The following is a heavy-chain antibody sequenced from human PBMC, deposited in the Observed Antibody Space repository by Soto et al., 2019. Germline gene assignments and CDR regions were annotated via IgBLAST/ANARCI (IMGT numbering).Heavy chain of an antibody. J-gene: IGHJ6*02. V-gene: IGHV1-18*01. CDR1: GYTFTNYG. CDR3: ATEGQSPYYYYGMDV. CDR2: ISGYNGNT. Sequence: QVQVVQSGDEVKKPGASVKVSCKASGYTFTNYGFSWVRQAPGQGLEWMGWISGYNGNTKYAEKFQGRVTMTTDTTTSTDQIELRSLRSDDTAVYYCATEGQSPYYYYGMDVWGQGTAVTVSS.